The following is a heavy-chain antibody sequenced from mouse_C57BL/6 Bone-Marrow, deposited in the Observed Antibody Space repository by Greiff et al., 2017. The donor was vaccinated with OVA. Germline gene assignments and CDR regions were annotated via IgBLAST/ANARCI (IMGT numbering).Heavy chain of an antibody. Sequence: QVQLQQPGAELVRPGTSVKLSCTASGYTFTSYWMHWVKQRPGQGLEWIGVIDPSDSSTNYNQKFKGKATLTVDTSSSTAYMQLSSLTSEDSAVYYCYYYVWGTGTTVTVSS. CDR1: GYTFTSYW. CDR2: IDPSDSST. J-gene: IGHJ1*03. CDR3: YYYV. D-gene: IGHD1-1*01. V-gene: IGHV1-59*01.